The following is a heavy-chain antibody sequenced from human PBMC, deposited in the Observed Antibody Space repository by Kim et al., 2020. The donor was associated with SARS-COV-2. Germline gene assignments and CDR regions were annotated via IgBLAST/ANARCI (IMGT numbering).Heavy chain of an antibody. V-gene: IGHV3-30*07. J-gene: IGHJ4*02. D-gene: IGHD3-9*01. Sequence: SVKGRFTISRDNSKNTLYVQMNSLRAEDTAVYYCARSHYDILTGYYYFDYWGQGTLVTVSS. CDR3: ARSHYDILTGYYYFDY.